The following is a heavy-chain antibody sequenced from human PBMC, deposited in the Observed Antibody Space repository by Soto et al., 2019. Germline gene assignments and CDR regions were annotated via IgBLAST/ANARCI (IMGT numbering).Heavy chain of an antibody. CDR2: SNYGGPT. J-gene: IGHJ6*02. CDR3: ARHGAYSTSVYYYYGMDV. Sequence: KPWETLSLTCTVSGGAINSTVYYWSWIRQPPGKGLEWIGSSNYGGPTYYSPSLQSRVTISLDTAKNHFSLNLRSVTAADTAVYYCARHGAYSTSVYYYYGMDVWGQGTTVTVSS. D-gene: IGHD6-13*01. CDR1: GGAINSTVYY. V-gene: IGHV4-39*01.